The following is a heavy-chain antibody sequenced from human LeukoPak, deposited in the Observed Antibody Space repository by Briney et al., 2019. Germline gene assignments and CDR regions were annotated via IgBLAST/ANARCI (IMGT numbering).Heavy chain of an antibody. D-gene: IGHD3-22*01. CDR2: IYYSGST. Sequence: SETLSLTCTVSGGSISSGSYYWGWIRQPPGKGLEWIGSIYYSGSTYYNPSLKSRVTISVDTSKNQFSLKLSSVTAADTAVYYCASNSVVTCFDYWGQGTLVTVSS. J-gene: IGHJ4*02. CDR1: GGSISSGSYY. V-gene: IGHV4-39*01. CDR3: ASNSVVTCFDY.